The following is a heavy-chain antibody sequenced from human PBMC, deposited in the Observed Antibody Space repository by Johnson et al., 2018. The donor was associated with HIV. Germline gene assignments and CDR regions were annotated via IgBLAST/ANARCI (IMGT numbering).Heavy chain of an antibody. J-gene: IGHJ3*02. CDR2: ISYDGSNR. CDR3: ARNRITMVQMTSHDVFDI. V-gene: IGHV3-30*03. D-gene: IGHD3-10*01. CDR1: GFTVSSNY. Sequence: QVQLVESGGGLVQPGGSLRLSCAASGFTVSSNYMSWVRQAPGRGLEWVAVISYDGSNRNYADSVKGRFTISRDNSKNTLYLQMNSLRAEDTAVYFCARNRITMVQMTSHDVFDIWGQGTMVTVSS.